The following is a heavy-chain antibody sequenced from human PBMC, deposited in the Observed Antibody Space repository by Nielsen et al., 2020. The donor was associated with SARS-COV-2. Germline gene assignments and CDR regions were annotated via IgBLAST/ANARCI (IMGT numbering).Heavy chain of an antibody. D-gene: IGHD4-17*01. CDR1: GDSVSSSSAA. V-gene: IGHV6-1*01. Sequence: SQTLSLPCSISGDSVSSSSAAWNWIRQSPSRGLEWLGRTYYRSKWYNDYAVSVKSRITINPDTSKNQFSLHLNSVTPEDTAVYYCARARGAYGDYYYYYYTDVWGKGTTVTVSS. CDR3: ARARGAYGDYYYYYYTDV. CDR2: TYYRSKWYN. J-gene: IGHJ6*03.